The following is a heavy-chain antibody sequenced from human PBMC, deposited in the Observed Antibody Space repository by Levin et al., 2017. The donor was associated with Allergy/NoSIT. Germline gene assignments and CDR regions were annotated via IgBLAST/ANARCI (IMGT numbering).Heavy chain of an antibody. CDR1: GYTFTGYY. V-gene: IGHV1-2*06. Sequence: PGGSLRLSCKASGYTFTGYYMHWVRQAPGQGLEWMGRINPNSGGTNYAQKFQGRVTMTRDTSISTAYMELSRLRSDDTAVYYCARALATGYSSSWGGDYWGQGTLVTVSS. D-gene: IGHD6-13*01. J-gene: IGHJ4*02. CDR2: INPNSGGT. CDR3: ARALATGYSSSWGGDY.